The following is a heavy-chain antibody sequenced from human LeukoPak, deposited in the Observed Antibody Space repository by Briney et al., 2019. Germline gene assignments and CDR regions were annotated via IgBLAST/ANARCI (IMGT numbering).Heavy chain of an antibody. CDR3: ARYAVVAAMNWFDP. CDR2: MDPNSGNT. CDR1: GYTFTSYD. J-gene: IGHJ5*02. V-gene: IGHV1-8*01. Sequence: GASVKVSCKASGYTFTSYDITWVRQATGQGLEWEGWMDPNSGNTGYAQKFQGRVTMTRDTSISTAYMELSSLRSEDTAVYYCARYAVVAAMNWFDPWGQGTLVIVSS. D-gene: IGHD2-15*01.